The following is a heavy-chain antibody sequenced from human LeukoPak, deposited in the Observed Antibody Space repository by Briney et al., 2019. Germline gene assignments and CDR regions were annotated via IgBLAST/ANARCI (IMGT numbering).Heavy chain of an antibody. CDR2: INPSAGDT. CDR3: ARGMYSSSESFDV. CDR1: GYTFGAHY. V-gene: IGHV1-2*02. J-gene: IGHJ3*01. Sequence: ASVKVSCKASGYTFGAHYIHWLRQAPGQGLEYMGWINPSAGDTRFAERSKGRVTLTRDTSTTTVCMELTRLTFGDTAVYFCARGMYSSSESFDVWGQGTMVVVSS. D-gene: IGHD3-22*01.